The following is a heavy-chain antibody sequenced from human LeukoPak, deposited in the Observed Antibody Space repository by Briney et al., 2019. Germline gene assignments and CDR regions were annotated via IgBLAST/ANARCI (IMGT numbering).Heavy chain of an antibody. CDR2: IIPILGIA. J-gene: IGHJ6*02. V-gene: IGHV1-69*04. D-gene: IGHD2-2*01. CDR3: ARDLRCSSTSCYVYYYYYGMDV. Sequence: SVKVSCKASGGTFSSYAISWVRQAPGQGLEWMGRIIPILGIANYAQKFQGRVTITADKSTSTAYMELSSLRSEDTAVYYCARDLRCSSTSCYVYYYYYGMDVWGQGTTVTVSS. CDR1: GGTFSSYA.